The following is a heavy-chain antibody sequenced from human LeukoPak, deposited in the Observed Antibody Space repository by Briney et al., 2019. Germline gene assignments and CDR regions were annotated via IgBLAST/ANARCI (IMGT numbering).Heavy chain of an antibody. V-gene: IGHV3-23*01. CDR2: ISGSGGSR. D-gene: IGHD3-22*01. CDR1: GFTFSSYA. Sequence: GGSLRLSCAASGFTFSSYAMSWVRQAPGKGLEWVSAISGSGGSRYYADSAKGRFTISRDNSKNTVYMQMNSLRAEDTAVYYCAKTDSSGYSCFDYWGQGTLVTVSS. J-gene: IGHJ4*02. CDR3: AKTDSSGYSCFDY.